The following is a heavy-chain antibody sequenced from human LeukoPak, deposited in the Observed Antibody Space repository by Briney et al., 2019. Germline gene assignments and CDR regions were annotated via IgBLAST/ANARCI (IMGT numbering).Heavy chain of an antibody. CDR3: ARVFSERRSSVSGHNDY. Sequence: ASVKVSCKASGGTFSSYAISWVRQAPGQGLERMGGIIPIFGTANYAQKFQGRVTITADESTSTVYMELRTLRSDGTAVYYCARVFSERRSSVSGHNDYWGQGTLVTVSS. V-gene: IGHV1-69*13. J-gene: IGHJ4*02. CDR1: GGTFSSYA. D-gene: IGHD6-25*01. CDR2: IIPIFGTA.